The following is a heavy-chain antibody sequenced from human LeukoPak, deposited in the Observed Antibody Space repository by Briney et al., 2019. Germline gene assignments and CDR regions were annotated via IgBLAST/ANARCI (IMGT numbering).Heavy chain of an antibody. V-gene: IGHV4-4*07. J-gene: IGHJ4*02. Sequence: SETLSLTCTVSGGSISSYYWSWIRQPAGKGLEWIGRIYTSGSTNYNPSLKSRVTMSVDTSKNQFSLKLSSVTAADTAVYYCARVILSRVGGGYVGYFDYWGQGTLVTVSS. CDR3: ARVILSRVGGGYVGYFDY. CDR1: GGSISSYY. D-gene: IGHD5-12*01. CDR2: IYTSGST.